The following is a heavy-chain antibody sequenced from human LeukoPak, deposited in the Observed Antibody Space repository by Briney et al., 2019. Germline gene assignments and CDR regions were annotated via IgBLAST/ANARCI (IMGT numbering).Heavy chain of an antibody. CDR2: IRSKAYGGTT. CDR3: TRARVPGVVIPVDY. Sequence: GGSLRLSCTASGFTFGDYAMSWVRQAPGKGLEWVGFIRSKAYGGTTEYAASVKGRFTISRDDYKSIAYLQMNSLKTEDTAVYYCTRARVPGVVIPVDYWGQGTLVTVSS. CDR1: GFTFGDYA. D-gene: IGHD3-3*01. V-gene: IGHV3-49*04. J-gene: IGHJ4*02.